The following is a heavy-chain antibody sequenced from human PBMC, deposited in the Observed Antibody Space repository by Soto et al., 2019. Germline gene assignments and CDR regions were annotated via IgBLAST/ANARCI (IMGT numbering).Heavy chain of an antibody. Sequence: GESLKISCKGSGDSFTSYWISWVRQMPGKGLELMGRIDPSDSYTNYSPSFQGHVTISAYKSIRTAYPQWSSLKASDTAMYYCARTLRFLVPSAFDIWGQGTMVTVSS. V-gene: IGHV5-10-1*01. CDR2: IDPSDSYT. CDR3: ARTLRFLVPSAFDI. D-gene: IGHD3-3*01. CDR1: GDSFTSYW. J-gene: IGHJ3*02.